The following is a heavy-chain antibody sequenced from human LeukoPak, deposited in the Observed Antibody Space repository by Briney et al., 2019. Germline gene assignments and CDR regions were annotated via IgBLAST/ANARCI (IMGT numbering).Heavy chain of an antibody. Sequence: GGSLRLSCSASGFTFSRSSMHWVRQAPGKGLQWVSSISTSSIYIYYADSLKGRFTISRDNAKNSLFLQMNSLRAEDTAVYYCARHFREYPQWLASLLYYYYYMDVWGKGTTVTISS. V-gene: IGHV3-21*01. J-gene: IGHJ6*03. CDR2: ISTSSIYI. CDR3: ARHFREYPQWLASLLYYYYYMDV. D-gene: IGHD6-19*01. CDR1: GFTFSRSS.